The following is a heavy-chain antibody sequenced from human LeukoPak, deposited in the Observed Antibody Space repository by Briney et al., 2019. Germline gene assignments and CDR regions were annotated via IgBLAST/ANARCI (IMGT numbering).Heavy chain of an antibody. CDR3: ARGGSYYYYFDY. D-gene: IGHD1-26*01. CDR2: IIPICGTA. J-gene: IGHJ4*02. CDR1: GGTFSSYA. Sequence: SVKVSCKASGGTFSSYAISWVRQAPGQGLEWMGGIIPICGTANYAQKFQGRVTITADESTSTAYMELSSLRSEDTAVYYCARGGSYYYYFDYWGQGTLVTVSS. V-gene: IGHV1-69*13.